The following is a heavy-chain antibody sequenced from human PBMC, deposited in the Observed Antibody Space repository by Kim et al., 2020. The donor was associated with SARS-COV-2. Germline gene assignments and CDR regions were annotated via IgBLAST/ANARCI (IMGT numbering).Heavy chain of an antibody. J-gene: IGHJ5*02. Sequence: SETLSLTCTVSGGSISSSSYYWGWIRQPPGKGLEWIGSIYYSGSTYYNPSLKSRVTISVDTSKNQFSLKLSSVTAADTAVYYCARVLSAGGGSGYPDPWGQGTLVTVSS. V-gene: IGHV4-39*07. CDR3: ARVLSAGGGSGYPDP. D-gene: IGHD5-12*01. CDR2: IYYSGST. CDR1: GGSISSSSYY.